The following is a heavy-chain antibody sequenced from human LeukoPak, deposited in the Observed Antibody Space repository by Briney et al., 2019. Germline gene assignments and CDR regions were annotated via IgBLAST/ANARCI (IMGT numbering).Heavy chain of an antibody. D-gene: IGHD6-13*01. V-gene: IGHV4-39*01. CDR3: ASGGSSSWYRWFDP. J-gene: IGHJ5*02. CDR2: ISYSGTT. CDR1: GGSISSSSYY. Sequence: SETLSLTCTVSGGSISSSSYYWGWIRQPPGKGLEWIGDISYSGTTYYNPSLKSRVTISVDTSKNQFSLKLSSVTATDTAVYYCASGGSSSWYRWFDPWGQGTLVTVSP.